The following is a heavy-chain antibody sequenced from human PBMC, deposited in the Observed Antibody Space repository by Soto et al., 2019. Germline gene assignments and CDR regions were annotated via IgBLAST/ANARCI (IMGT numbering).Heavy chain of an antibody. D-gene: IGHD3-22*01. V-gene: IGHV1-18*04. J-gene: IGHJ4*02. CDR2: ISGHNGDT. CDR3: ARHRFNYYDNTVYYYFDY. CDR1: GYSFTNYG. Sequence: QVQLVQSGAEVKKPGASVKLSCKASGYSFTNYGISWVRQAPGQGPEWMGWISGHNGDTNHPQSLQGRVTMTTDTSRNTAYMELRSLRSDDTAVYYCARHRFNYYDNTVYYYFDYWGQGTLVTVSS.